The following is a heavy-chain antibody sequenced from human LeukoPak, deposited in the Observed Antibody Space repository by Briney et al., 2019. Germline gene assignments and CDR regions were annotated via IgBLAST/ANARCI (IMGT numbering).Heavy chain of an antibody. V-gene: IGHV3-74*01. CDR1: GFTFSSYW. CDR2: INSDGSST. CDR3: ARARIAARLDYYYMDV. J-gene: IGHJ6*03. D-gene: IGHD6-6*01. Sequence: GGSLRLSCAASGFTFSSYWMHWVRQAPGKGLVWVSRINSDGSSTSYADSVKGRFTISRDNAKSTLYLQMNSLRAEDTAVYYCARARIAARLDYYYMDVWGKGTTVTVSS.